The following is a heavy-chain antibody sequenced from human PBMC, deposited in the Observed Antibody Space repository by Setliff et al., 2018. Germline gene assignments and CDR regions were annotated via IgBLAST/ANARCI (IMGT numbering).Heavy chain of an antibody. V-gene: IGHV3-15*01. CDR3: ATVEIRQGIDY. J-gene: IGHJ4*02. D-gene: IGHD1-1*01. Sequence: PGGSLRLSCAASGFTFSNAWMSWVRQAPGKGLEWVGRIKSKTDGGTTDYAAPVKGRFTISRDDSKNTLYLQMNSLKTEDTAVYFCATVEIRQGIDYWGQGTLVTVSS. CDR1: GFTFSNAW. CDR2: IKSKTDGGTT.